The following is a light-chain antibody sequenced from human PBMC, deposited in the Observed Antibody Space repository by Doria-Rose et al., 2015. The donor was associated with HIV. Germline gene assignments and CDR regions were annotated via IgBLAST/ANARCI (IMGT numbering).Light chain of an antibody. CDR2: VGS. V-gene: IGKV3-20*01. J-gene: IGKJ1*01. CDR1: QSFSSTY. Sequence: TQSPGTLSLSPGERATLSCRASQSFSSTYLAWYQQEPGQAPSLLIYVGSTRATGIPDRFSASGSGTDFTLTINRLEPEDFALYYCHQYGTSWTFGQGTKVEI. CDR3: HQYGTSWT.